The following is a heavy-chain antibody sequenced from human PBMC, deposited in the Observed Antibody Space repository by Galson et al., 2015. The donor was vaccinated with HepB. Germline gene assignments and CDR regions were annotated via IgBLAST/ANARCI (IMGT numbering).Heavy chain of an antibody. CDR3: ARQLAVVAAPSYYYYMDV. J-gene: IGHJ6*03. CDR2: IYPGDSDT. D-gene: IGHD2-15*01. V-gene: IGHV5-51*01. CDR1: GYSFTSYW. Sequence: QSGAEVKKPGESLKISCKGSGYSFTSYWIGWVRQMPGKGLEWMGIIYPGDSDTRYSPSFQGQVTISADKSISTAYLQWSSLKASDTAMYYCARQLAVVAAPSYYYYMDVWGKGTTVTVSS.